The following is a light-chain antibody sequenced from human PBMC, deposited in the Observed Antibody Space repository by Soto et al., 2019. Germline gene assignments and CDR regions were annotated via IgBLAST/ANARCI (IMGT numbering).Light chain of an antibody. Sequence: QSELTQPASVSGFPGQSITISCTRTSSDVGSYNLVSWYQQHPGKAPKLMIYEVSKRPSGVSNRFSGSKSGNTASLTISGLQAEDEADYYCCSYAGSSTYVFGTGTKVTVL. CDR2: EVS. V-gene: IGLV2-23*02. J-gene: IGLJ1*01. CDR3: CSYAGSSTYV. CDR1: SSDVGSYNL.